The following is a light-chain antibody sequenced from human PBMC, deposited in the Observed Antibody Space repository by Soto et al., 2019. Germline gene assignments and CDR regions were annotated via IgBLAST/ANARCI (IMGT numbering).Light chain of an antibody. CDR3: QQRTNWPSST. CDR2: DAS. V-gene: IGKV3-11*01. J-gene: IGKJ5*01. Sequence: EVVLTQSPATLSLSPGERATLSCRASQSVRTYLAWYQQKPGQVPRLLIHDASTRATGIPARFSGSGSGTDFTLTISSLEPEDFAVSYCQQRTNWPSSTFGQGTRLEI. CDR1: QSVRTY.